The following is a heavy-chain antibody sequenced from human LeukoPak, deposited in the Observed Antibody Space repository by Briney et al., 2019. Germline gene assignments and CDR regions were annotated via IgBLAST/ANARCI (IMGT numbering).Heavy chain of an antibody. D-gene: IGHD6-13*01. J-gene: IGHJ4*02. CDR2: FSRSGPDT. CDR1: GFTFGSSA. V-gene: IGHV3-23*01. Sequence: GGSLRLSCAASGFTFGSSAMSWVRQAPGKGPEWVSTFSRSGPDTYYADSVKGRFTIFRDNSKNTLYLQMNSLRAEDTAVYYCAKGSLGSWYCFDYWGQGTLVTVSS. CDR3: AKGSLGSWYCFDY.